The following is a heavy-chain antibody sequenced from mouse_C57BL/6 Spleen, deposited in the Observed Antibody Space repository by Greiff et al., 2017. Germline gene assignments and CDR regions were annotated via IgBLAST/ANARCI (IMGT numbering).Heavy chain of an antibody. J-gene: IGHJ2*01. CDR3: ARGASSVVAYCFAY. CDR1: GYTFTSYD. Sequence: QVQLQQSGPELVKPGASVKLSCKASGYTFTSYDINWVQQRPGQGLEWIGWIYPRDGSTKYNEKFKGTATLTVDTSSSTAYMELNSLTSEDSAVYFYARGASSVVAYCFAYWGQGTTLTVSS. V-gene: IGHV1-85*01. D-gene: IGHD1-1*01. CDR2: IYPRDGST.